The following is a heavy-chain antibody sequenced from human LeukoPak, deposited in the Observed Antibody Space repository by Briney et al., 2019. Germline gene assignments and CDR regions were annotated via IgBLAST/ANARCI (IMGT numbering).Heavy chain of an antibody. CDR2: INSDGSST. CDR3: ARVAGSYAAPDY. CDR1: GFTFSSYW. V-gene: IGHV3-74*01. J-gene: IGHJ4*02. Sequence: GGSLRLSCAASGFTFSSYWIHWVRQAPGKGLVWVTRINSDGSSTTYADSVKGRFTISRDNAKNTLYLQMNSLRAEDTAVYYCARVAGSYAAPDYWGQGTLVTVSS. D-gene: IGHD3-16*01.